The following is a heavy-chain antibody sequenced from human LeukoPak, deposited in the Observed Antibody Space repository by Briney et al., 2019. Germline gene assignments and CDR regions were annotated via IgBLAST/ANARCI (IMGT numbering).Heavy chain of an antibody. CDR3: ANNARQYSSGWFDNWFDP. D-gene: IGHD6-19*01. CDR1: GFTFSSYA. V-gene: IGHV3-23*01. Sequence: PGGSLRLSCAASGFTFSSYAMSWVRQAPGKGLEWVSAISGSGGSTYYADSVKGRFTISRDNSKNTLYLQMNSLRAEDTAVYYCANNARQYSSGWFDNWFDPWLQGTLVTVSS. J-gene: IGHJ5*02. CDR2: ISGSGGST.